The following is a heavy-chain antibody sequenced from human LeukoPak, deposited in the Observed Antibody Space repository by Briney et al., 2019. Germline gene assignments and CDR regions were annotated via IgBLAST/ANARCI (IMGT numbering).Heavy chain of an antibody. CDR2: INHSGST. V-gene: IGHV4-34*01. J-gene: IGHJ5*02. Sequence: PSETLSLTCAVYGGSFSGYYWSWIRQPPGKGLEWIGEINHSGSTNYNPSLKSRVTISVDTSKNQFSLKLSSVTAADTAVYYCARHVRHDFWSGRGDWFDPWGQGTLVTVSS. CDR3: ARHVRHDFWSGRGDWFDP. CDR1: GGSFSGYY. D-gene: IGHD3-3*01.